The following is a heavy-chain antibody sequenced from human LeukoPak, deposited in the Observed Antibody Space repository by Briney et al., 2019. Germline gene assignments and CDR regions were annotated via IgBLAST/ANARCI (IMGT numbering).Heavy chain of an antibody. CDR1: GFIFSSHA. CDR2: ISGSGGST. D-gene: IGHD6-19*01. V-gene: IGHV3-23*01. Sequence: AVRLSCAASGFIFSSHAMSWVRQARGKGLDWISAISGSGGSTYYAGSVKGRFTISRDKSKNTLYLQMNSLRAEDTAVYYCAKGLAVAGHFDYWGQGTLVTVPS. CDR3: AKGLAVAGHFDY. J-gene: IGHJ4*02.